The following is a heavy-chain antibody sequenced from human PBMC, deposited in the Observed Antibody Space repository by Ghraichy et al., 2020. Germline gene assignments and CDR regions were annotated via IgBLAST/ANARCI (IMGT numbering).Heavy chain of an antibody. CDR2: ISSSSSYI. CDR3: ARAHDYIFGDLGYYFYGMDV. CDR1: GFTFSSYS. V-gene: IGHV3-21*01. D-gene: IGHD4-11*01. Sequence: GESLNISCAASGFTFSSYSMNWVRQAPGKGLEWVSCISSSSSYIYYADSVKGRFTISRDNAKNSLYLQMNSLRAEDTAVYYCARAHDYIFGDLGYYFYGMDVWGQGTTVTVSS. J-gene: IGHJ6*02.